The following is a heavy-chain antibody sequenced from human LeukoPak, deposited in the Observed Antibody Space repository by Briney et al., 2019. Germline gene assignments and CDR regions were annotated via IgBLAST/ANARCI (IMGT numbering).Heavy chain of an antibody. CDR2: MYSVGTT. CDR1: DFSVGDNY. CDR3: AKVVVTAIRFGFDY. J-gene: IGHJ4*02. Sequence: QPGGSLRLSCAASDFSVGDNYMTWVRQAPGKGLQWVSLMYSVGTTFYADSVKGRFTMSRDNSKNTLYLQMNSLRAEDTAVYYCAKVVVTAIRFGFDYWGQGTLVTVSS. V-gene: IGHV3-53*01. D-gene: IGHD2-21*02.